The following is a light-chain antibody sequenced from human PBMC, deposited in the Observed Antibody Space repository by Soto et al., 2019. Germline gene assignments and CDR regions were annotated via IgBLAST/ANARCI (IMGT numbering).Light chain of an antibody. CDR3: QQYYSTPPT. Sequence: DIVLTPSPDSLAVSLGESSTLNCKSRQSLLYSANNKNFLAWYQQKPGQPPKLLIYWASTRESGVPDRFSGSGSGTDFTLTIISLQAEDVTVYYCQQYYSTPPTFGGGTKVDNK. J-gene: IGKJ4*01. V-gene: IGKV4-1*01. CDR1: QSLLYSANNKNF. CDR2: WAS.